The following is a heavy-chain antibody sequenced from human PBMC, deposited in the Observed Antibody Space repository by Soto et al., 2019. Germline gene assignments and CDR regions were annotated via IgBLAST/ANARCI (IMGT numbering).Heavy chain of an antibody. CDR3: ARSFSIAVAGHRYHGFDP. CDR1: GGSISSYY. CDR2: IYYSGST. D-gene: IGHD6-19*01. Sequence: SETLSLTCTVSGGSISSYYWSWIRQPPGKGLEWIGYIYYSGSTNYNPSLKSRVTISVDTSKNQFSLKLSSVTAADTAVYYCARSFSIAVAGHRYHGFDPWGQGTLVTVSS. J-gene: IGHJ5*02. V-gene: IGHV4-59*01.